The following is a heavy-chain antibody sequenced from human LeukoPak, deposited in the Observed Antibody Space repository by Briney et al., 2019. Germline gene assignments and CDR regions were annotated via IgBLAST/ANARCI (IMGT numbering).Heavy chain of an antibody. D-gene: IGHD3-10*01. CDR2: IYYSGST. CDR1: GGSISSYY. V-gene: IGHV4-59*08. CDR3: AKGEHRVRPGGFDF. J-gene: IGHJ4*02. Sequence: SETLSLTCTVSGGSISSYYWSWIRQPPGKGLEWIGYIYYSGSTNYNPSLKSRVTMSVDTSKNQFSLKLNSVTAADTAVYYCAKGEHRVRPGGFDFWGQGTLVTVSS.